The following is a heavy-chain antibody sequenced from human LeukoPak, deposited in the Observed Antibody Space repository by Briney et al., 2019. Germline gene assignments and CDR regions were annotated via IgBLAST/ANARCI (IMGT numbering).Heavy chain of an antibody. V-gene: IGHV3-53*01. CDR2: IYSGGST. D-gene: IGHD4-11*01. CDR3: AKGDPYSNYDWFDP. CDR1: GFTVSTNY. Sequence: GGSLRLSCAASGFTVSTNYMSWVRQAPGKGLEWVSLIYSGGSTYYADSVKGRFTISRDNSKNTLYLLMNSLRAEDTAVYYCAKGDPYSNYDWFDPWGQGTLVTVSS. J-gene: IGHJ5*02.